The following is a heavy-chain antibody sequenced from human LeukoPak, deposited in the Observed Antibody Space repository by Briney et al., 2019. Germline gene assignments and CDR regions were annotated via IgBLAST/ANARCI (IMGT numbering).Heavy chain of an antibody. CDR3: ATSIAARPGWFDP. J-gene: IGHJ5*02. V-gene: IGHV4-59*01. D-gene: IGHD6-6*01. CDR2: IYCSGST. Sequence: LEWIGYIYCSGSTKHNPSLKSRVTISVDTSKNQFSLKLSSVTAADTAVYYCATSIAARPGWFDPWGQGTLVTVSS.